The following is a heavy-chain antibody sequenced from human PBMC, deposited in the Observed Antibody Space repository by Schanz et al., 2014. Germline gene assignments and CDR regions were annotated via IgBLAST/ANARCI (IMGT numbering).Heavy chain of an antibody. V-gene: IGHV3-48*04. J-gene: IGHJ4*02. CDR3: ASRAAWGYFDY. CDR1: GFTFSIYG. Sequence: EVQLLESGGGLVQPGGSLRLSCAASGFTFSIYGMNWVRQAPGKGLEWLSHISGSGGDSVDYADSVKGRFTISRDNTRNSLYLQMNSLRAEDTAVYYCASRAAWGYFDYWGQGTLVTVSS. D-gene: IGHD2-15*01. CDR2: ISGSGGDSV.